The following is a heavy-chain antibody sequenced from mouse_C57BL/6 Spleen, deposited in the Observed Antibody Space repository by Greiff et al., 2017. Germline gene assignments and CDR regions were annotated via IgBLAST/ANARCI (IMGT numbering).Heavy chain of an antibody. CDR1: GYTFTSYW. J-gene: IGHJ2*01. V-gene: IGHV1-64*01. D-gene: IGHD2-5*01. CDR3: AREASRKSNYDFDY. CDR2: IHPNSGST. Sequence: QVQLQQPGAELVKPGASVTLSCKASGYTFTSYWMHWVKQRPGQGLEWIGMIHPNSGSTNYNEKFKSKATLTVDKSSSTAYMQLSSLTSEESAVYYGAREASRKSNYDFDYWGQGTTLTVSS.